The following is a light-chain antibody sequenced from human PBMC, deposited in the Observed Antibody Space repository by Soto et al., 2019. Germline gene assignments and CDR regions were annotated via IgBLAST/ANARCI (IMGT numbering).Light chain of an antibody. Sequence: QSVLTQPASVSVSPGQSITISCTGTSSDVGGYNYVSWYQQHPGKAPKLMIYDVSNRPSGVSDRFSGSKSGNTASLTISGPQAEDEADYYCGSYTSSRIYVFGDGTKVT. V-gene: IGLV2-14*01. J-gene: IGLJ1*01. CDR2: DVS. CDR1: SSDVGGYNY. CDR3: GSYTSSRIYV.